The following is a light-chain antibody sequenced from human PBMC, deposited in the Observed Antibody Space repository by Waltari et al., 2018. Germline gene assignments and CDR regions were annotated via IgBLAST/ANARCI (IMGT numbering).Light chain of an antibody. CDR1: SSDVGGYNF. Sequence: QSALTQPASVSGSPGQSITISCTGTSSDVGGYNFVPWYQQHPDKAPKRMIYDVTNRPSGVANRFSGSKSGNTASLTISGLQAEDEADYYCSSYTSSRTRVFGGGTKLTVL. V-gene: IGLV2-14*01. CDR3: SSYTSSRTRV. CDR2: DVT. J-gene: IGLJ3*02.